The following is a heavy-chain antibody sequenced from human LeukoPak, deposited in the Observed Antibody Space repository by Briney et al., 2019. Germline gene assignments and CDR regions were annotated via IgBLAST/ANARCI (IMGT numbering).Heavy chain of an antibody. CDR2: INHSGST. D-gene: IGHD3-22*01. CDR3: ASSGNPQPKSDYDSSGYPFDY. V-gene: IGHV4-34*01. CDR1: GGSFSGYY. Sequence: PSETLSLTCAVYGGSFSGYYWSWIRQPPGKGLEWIGEINHSGSTNYNPSLKSRVTISVDTSKIQFSLKLSSVTAADTAVYYCASSGNPQPKSDYDSSGYPFDYWGQGTLVTVSS. J-gene: IGHJ4*02.